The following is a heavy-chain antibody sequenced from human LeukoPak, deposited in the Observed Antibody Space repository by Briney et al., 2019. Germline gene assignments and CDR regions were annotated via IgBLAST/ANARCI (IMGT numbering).Heavy chain of an antibody. V-gene: IGHV4-34*01. CDR3: ARNITIFGVVKS. J-gene: IGHJ4*02. CDR2: INHSGST. Sequence: SETLSLTCAVYGGSFSGYYWSWIRQPPGKGLEWIGEINHSGSTNYNPSLKSRVTISLDTSKNQSSLKLSSVTAADTAVYYCARNITIFGVVKSRGQGTLVTVSS. CDR1: GGSFSGYY. D-gene: IGHD3-3*01.